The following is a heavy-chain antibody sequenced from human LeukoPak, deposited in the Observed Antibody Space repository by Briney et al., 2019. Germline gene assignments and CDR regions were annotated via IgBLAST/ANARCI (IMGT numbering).Heavy chain of an antibody. V-gene: IGHV1-18*01. D-gene: IGHD3-3*01. Sequence: GASVKVSCKASGYTFTSYGISWVRQAPGQGLEWMGWISAYNGNTNYAQKLQGRVTMTTDTSTSTAYMELRSLRSDDTAVYYCAREEGGTIFGVVTHDAFDIWGQGTMVTVSS. CDR3: AREEGGTIFGVVTHDAFDI. J-gene: IGHJ3*02. CDR1: GYTFTSYG. CDR2: ISAYNGNT.